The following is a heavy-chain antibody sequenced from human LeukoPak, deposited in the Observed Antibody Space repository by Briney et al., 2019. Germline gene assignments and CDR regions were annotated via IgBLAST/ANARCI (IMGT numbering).Heavy chain of an antibody. J-gene: IGHJ3*02. D-gene: IGHD1-26*01. CDR2: VFHSGIT. V-gene: IGHV4-59*01. CDR1: GGSISGYY. CDR3: AKESYGTFDI. Sequence: PSETLSLTCTVSGGSISGYYWSWIRHPPGRGLEWIGYVFHSGITNYDPSLSNRVTMSVDASKNHFSLKLSSVTAADTAVYYCAKESYGTFDIWGQGTMVTVSS.